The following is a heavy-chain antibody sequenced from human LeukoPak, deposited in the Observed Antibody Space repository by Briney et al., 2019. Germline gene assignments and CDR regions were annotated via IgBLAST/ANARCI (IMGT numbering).Heavy chain of an antibody. CDR1: GYTFTGYY. CDR3: ARDLFVYDSGSF. D-gene: IGHD3-10*01. Sequence: ASVKVSCKASGYTFTGYYMHWVRQAPGQGLEWMGWINPNSGGTNYAQKFQGRVTMTRDTSISTAYMELSRLRSDDTAVYYCARDLFVYDSGSFWGQGTLVTVSS. CDR2: INPNSGGT. V-gene: IGHV1-2*02. J-gene: IGHJ4*02.